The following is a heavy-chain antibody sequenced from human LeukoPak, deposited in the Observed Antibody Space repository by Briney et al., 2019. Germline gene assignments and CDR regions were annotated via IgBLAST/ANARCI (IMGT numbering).Heavy chain of an antibody. D-gene: IGHD4-17*01. V-gene: IGHV3-7*01. CDR1: GFTFSSDW. J-gene: IGHJ4*02. CDR2: INEDGSER. CDR3: AKESDYGDYVGY. Sequence: GGSLRLSCAASGFTFSSDWMSWVRQAPGKGVEWVADINEDGSERHYVDSVKGRFTISRDNAKNSLYLQMNSLRDEDTAVYYCAKESDYGDYVGYWGQGTLVTVSS.